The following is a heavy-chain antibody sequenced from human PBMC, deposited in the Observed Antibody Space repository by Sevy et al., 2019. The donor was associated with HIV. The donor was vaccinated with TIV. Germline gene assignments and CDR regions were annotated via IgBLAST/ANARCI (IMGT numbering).Heavy chain of an antibody. D-gene: IGHD6-19*01. CDR2: IWYDGDNE. CDR1: GFTFRSYG. Sequence: GGSLRLSCAASGFTFRSYGMHWVGQAPGKGLEWVAVIWYDGDNEDYADSVKGRFTISRDNSKNTVYLEVNSLRDEDTAVYYCARAASGAGPFDYWGRGTQVTVSS. CDR3: ARAASGAGPFDY. V-gene: IGHV3-33*01. J-gene: IGHJ4*02.